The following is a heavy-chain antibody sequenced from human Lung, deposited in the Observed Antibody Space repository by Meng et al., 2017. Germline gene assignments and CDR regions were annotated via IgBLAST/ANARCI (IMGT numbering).Heavy chain of an antibody. CDR2: INHSGST. CDR1: GGSFSDYY. J-gene: IGHJ4*02. Sequence: QVPLQQWGAGLLKPSETLFLTCVVSGGSFSDYYWSWIRQPPGKGLEWIGEINHSGSTNYNPSLESRATISVDTSQNNLSLKLSSVTAADSAVYYCARGPTTMAHDFDYWGQGTLVTVSS. V-gene: IGHV4-34*01. CDR3: ARGPTTMAHDFDY. D-gene: IGHD4-11*01.